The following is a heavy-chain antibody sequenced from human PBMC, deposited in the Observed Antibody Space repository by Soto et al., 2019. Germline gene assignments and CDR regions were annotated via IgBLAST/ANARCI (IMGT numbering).Heavy chain of an antibody. D-gene: IGHD6-13*01. J-gene: IGHJ4*02. CDR3: ARDLSESLSSFSFDY. CDR1: GGTFSIYT. V-gene: IGHV1-69*04. Sequence: SVKLSCKDSGGTFSIYTISWVRQAPGQGLEWMGRIIPILGIANYAQKFQGRVTITADKSTSTAYMQLSSLRSEDTAVYYGARDLSESLSSFSFDYWGQGTLVTVSS. CDR2: IIPILGIA.